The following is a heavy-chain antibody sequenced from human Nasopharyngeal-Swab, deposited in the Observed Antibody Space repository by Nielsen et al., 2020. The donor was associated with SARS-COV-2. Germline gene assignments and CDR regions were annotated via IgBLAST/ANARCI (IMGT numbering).Heavy chain of an antibody. CDR2: IRSSSSYI. V-gene: IGHV3-21*01. CDR3: ARDGLDYDFWSAYFMDV. D-gene: IGHD3-3*01. J-gene: IGHJ6*02. CDR1: GFTFNNYN. Sequence: GGSLRLSCAASGFTFNNYNFNWVRQAPGKGLEWVSSIRSSSSYIYYADSVKGRFTISRDNAKNSPYLQMNSLRAEDTAVYYCARDGLDYDFWSAYFMDVWGQGTTVTVSS.